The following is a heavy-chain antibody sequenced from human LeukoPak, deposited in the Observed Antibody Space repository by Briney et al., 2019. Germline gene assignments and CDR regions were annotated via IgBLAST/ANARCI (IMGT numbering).Heavy chain of an antibody. Sequence: ASVKVSCKASGYTFTGYYMHWARQATGQGLEWMGWMNPNSGNTGYAQKFQGRVTITRNTSISTAYMELSSLRSEDTAVYYCARREQWLVGDDYWGQGALVTVSS. CDR3: ARREQWLVGDDY. D-gene: IGHD6-19*01. CDR2: MNPNSGNT. V-gene: IGHV1-8*03. CDR1: GYTFTGYY. J-gene: IGHJ4*02.